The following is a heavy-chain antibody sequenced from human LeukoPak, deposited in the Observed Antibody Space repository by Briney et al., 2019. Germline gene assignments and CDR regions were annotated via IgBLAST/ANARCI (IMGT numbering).Heavy chain of an antibody. D-gene: IGHD3-10*01. J-gene: IGHJ4*02. CDR3: AKVFRSSANFDY. Sequence: GGSLRLSCAASGFTFSSYAMSWVRQAPGKGLEWVSSISSSSSYIYYADSVKGRFTISRDNAKNSLYLQMNSLRAEDTAVYYCAKVFRSSANFDYWGQGTLVTVSS. CDR2: ISSSSSYI. CDR1: GFTFSSYA. V-gene: IGHV3-21*01.